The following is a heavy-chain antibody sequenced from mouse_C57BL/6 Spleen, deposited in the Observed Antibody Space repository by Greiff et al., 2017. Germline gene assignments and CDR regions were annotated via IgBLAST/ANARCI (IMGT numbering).Heavy chain of an antibody. D-gene: IGHD2-4*01. V-gene: IGHV1-55*01. CDR3: AREDDYDGYFDY. CDR2: IYPGSGST. Sequence: QVQLQQPGAELVKPGASVKMSCKASGYTFTSYWITWVKQRPGQGLEWIGDIYPGSGSTNYNEKFKSKATLTVDTSSSAAYMQLSSLTSEDSAVYYCAREDDYDGYFDYWGQGTTLTVSS. J-gene: IGHJ2*01. CDR1: GYTFTSYW.